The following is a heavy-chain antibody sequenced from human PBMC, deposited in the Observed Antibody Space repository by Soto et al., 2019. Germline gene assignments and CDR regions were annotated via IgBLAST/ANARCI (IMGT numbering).Heavy chain of an antibody. CDR3: AKYYYDSSCYDGMDV. J-gene: IGHJ6*02. Sequence: EVQLVESGGGLVQPGGSLRLSCAAFGFKISSYSMNWVRQAPGRGLEWVAYISDSGSNTLYADSVKGRFTVSRDTAKNSQYLQRSGLRDEDRAVYYGAKYYYDSSCYDGMDVWGQGNTVTVSS. CDR2: ISDSGSNT. CDR1: GFKISSYS. V-gene: IGHV3-48*02. D-gene: IGHD3-22*01.